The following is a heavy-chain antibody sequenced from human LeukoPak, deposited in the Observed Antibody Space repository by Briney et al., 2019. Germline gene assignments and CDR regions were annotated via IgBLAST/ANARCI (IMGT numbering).Heavy chain of an antibody. Sequence: GGSLRLSCSASGFTFSSYAMHWVRQAPGKGLEYVSAISSNGGSTYYADSVKGRFTISRDNSKNTLCLQMSSLRAEDTAVYYCVKDRGVLLWFGEPDYWGQGTLVTVSS. CDR3: VKDRGVLLWFGEPDY. CDR2: ISSNGGST. D-gene: IGHD3-10*01. J-gene: IGHJ4*02. CDR1: GFTFSSYA. V-gene: IGHV3-64D*06.